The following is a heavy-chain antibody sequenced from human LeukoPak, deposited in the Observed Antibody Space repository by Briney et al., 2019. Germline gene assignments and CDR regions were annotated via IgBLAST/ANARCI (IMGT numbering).Heavy chain of an antibody. D-gene: IGHD3-9*01. CDR1: GGSISSYY. CDR2: IYTSGST. J-gene: IGHJ3*02. Sequence: SETLSLTCTVSGGSISSYYWSWIRQPPGKGLEWIGYIYTSGSTNYNPSLKSRVTISVDTSKNQFSLKLSSVTAADAAVYYCARRGYDILTGYLTDAFDIWGQGTMVTVSS. V-gene: IGHV4-4*09. CDR3: ARRGYDILTGYLTDAFDI.